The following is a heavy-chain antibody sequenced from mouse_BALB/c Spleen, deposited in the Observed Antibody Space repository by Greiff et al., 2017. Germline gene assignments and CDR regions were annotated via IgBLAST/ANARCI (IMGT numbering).Heavy chain of an antibody. Sequence: EVKLVESGPGLVKPSQSLSLTCSVTGYSITSGYYWNWIRQFPGNKLEWMGYISYDGSNNYNPSLKNRISITRDTSKNQFFLKLNSVTTEDTATYYCARGGNYDFDYWGQGTTLTVSS. J-gene: IGHJ2*01. D-gene: IGHD2-1*01. CDR3: ARGGNYDFDY. CDR1: GYSITSGYY. V-gene: IGHV3-6*02. CDR2: ISYDGSN.